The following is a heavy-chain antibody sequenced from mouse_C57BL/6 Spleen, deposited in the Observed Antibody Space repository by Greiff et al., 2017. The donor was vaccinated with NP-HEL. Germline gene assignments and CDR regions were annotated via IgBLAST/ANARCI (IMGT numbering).Heavy chain of an antibody. V-gene: IGHV1-69*01. D-gene: IGHD1-1*01. CDR1: GYTFTSYW. CDR3: ATRGSSYNFDY. CDR2: IDPSDSYT. J-gene: IGHJ2*01. Sequence: QVQLQQPGAELVKPGASVKMSCKASGYTFTSYWMHWVKQRPGQGLEWIGEIDPSDSYTNYNQKFKGKSTLTVDKSSSTAYMQLSSLTSEDSAVYYCATRGSSYNFDYWGQGTTLTVSS.